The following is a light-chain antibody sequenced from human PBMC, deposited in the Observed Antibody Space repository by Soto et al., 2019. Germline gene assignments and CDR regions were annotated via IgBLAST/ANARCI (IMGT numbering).Light chain of an antibody. V-gene: IGKV3-20*01. CDR2: GSS. J-gene: IGKJ1*01. CDR1: QSTTY. Sequence: EVVLTQSPGTLSLSPGEKASLSCSASQSTTYLAWYQQKPGQAPRLLIYGSSTRAPGTADRFSASGSGTDFTLTISRLEPEDFAVYFCQRYGRXQWTFGQGTKV. CDR3: QRYGRXQWT.